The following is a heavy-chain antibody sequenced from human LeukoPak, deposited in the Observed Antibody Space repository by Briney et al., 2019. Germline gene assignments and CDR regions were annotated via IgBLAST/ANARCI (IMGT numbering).Heavy chain of an antibody. J-gene: IGHJ4*02. CDR1: GFTFSSYS. V-gene: IGHV3-21*01. CDR3: ARVFTHSSGYSYGPNFDY. CDR2: ISSSSSYI. D-gene: IGHD5-18*01. Sequence: GGSLRLSCAVSGFTFSSYSMNWVRQAPGKGLEWVSSISSSSSYIYYADSVKGRFTISRDNAKNSLYLQMNSLRAEDTAVYYCARVFTHSSGYSYGPNFDYWGQGTLVTVSS.